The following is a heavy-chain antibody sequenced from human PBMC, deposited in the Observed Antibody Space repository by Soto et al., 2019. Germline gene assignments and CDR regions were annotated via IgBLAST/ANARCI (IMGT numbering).Heavy chain of an antibody. CDR2: IKSKTDGGTT. CDR3: TTELIVVVIPTDY. J-gene: IGHJ4*02. V-gene: IGHV3-15*07. Sequence: PGGSLRLSCAASGFTFSNAWMNWVRQAPGKGLEWVGRIKSKTDGGTTDYAAPVKGRFTISRDDSKNTLYLQMNSLKTEDTAVYYCTTELIVVVIPTDYWGQGTLVTVSS. CDR1: GFTFSNAW. D-gene: IGHD3-22*01.